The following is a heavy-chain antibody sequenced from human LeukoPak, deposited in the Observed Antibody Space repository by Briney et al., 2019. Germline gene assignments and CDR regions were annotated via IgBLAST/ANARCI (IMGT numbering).Heavy chain of an antibody. CDR2: IYHSGST. J-gene: IGHJ4*02. D-gene: IGHD6-13*01. V-gene: IGHV4-38-2*02. CDR1: GYSISSGHY. CDR3: ARDASSFGY. Sequence: PSETLSLTCTVSGYSISSGHYWGWIRQPPGKGLEWIGSIYHSGSTYYNPSLKSRVTISVDTSKNQFSLKLSSVTAADTAVYYCARDASSFGYWGQGTLVTVSS.